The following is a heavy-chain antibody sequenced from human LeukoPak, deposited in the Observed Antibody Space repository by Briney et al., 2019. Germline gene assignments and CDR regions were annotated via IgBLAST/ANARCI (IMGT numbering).Heavy chain of an antibody. CDR2: ISSSGGST. D-gene: IGHD3-10*01. CDR3: AKSGSGTLYYYYGMDV. J-gene: IGHJ6*02. V-gene: IGHV3-23*01. CDR1: GITFSSYA. Sequence: GGSLRLSCAASGITFSSYAMSWVRQAPGKGLEWVSAISSSGGSTYYADSVKGRFTISRDNTKNTLYLQMNSLRAEDTAVYYCAKSGSGTLYYYYGMDVWGQGTTVTVSS.